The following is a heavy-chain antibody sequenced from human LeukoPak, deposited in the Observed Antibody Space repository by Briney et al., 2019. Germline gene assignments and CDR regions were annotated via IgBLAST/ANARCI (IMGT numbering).Heavy chain of an antibody. CDR3: ARGGTLFTYFDS. Sequence: SETLSLTCSVSGGSTSDYYWNWIRQPAGQGLEWLGRIYYTGNTAYSPSLESRLTMSLDTAKNQFSLKVTSVTAADTAVYYCARGGTLFTYFDSWGQGTLVTVSS. CDR2: IYYTGNT. V-gene: IGHV4-4*07. D-gene: IGHD3-10*02. J-gene: IGHJ4*02. CDR1: GGSTSDYY.